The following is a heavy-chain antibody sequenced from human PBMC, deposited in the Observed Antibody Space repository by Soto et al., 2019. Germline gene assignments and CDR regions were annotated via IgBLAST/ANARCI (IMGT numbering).Heavy chain of an antibody. CDR2: ISGSGGST. CDR1: GFTFSSYA. J-gene: IGHJ3*02. Sequence: GGSXRLSCAASGFTFSSYAMSWVRQAPGKGLEWVSAISGSGGSTYYADSVKGRFTISRDNSKNTLYLQMNSLRAEYTAVYYCAKKGITGTTLDAFDIWGQGTMVTVSS. V-gene: IGHV3-23*01. CDR3: AKKGITGTTLDAFDI. D-gene: IGHD1-20*01.